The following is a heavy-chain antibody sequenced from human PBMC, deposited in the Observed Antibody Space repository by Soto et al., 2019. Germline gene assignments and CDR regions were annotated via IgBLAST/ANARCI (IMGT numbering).Heavy chain of an antibody. Sequence: GESLKISCKGSGYSFAGYWITWVRQKPGKGLEWMRRIDPSDSQTYYSPSFRGHVTISVTKSITTVFLQWSSLRASDTAMYYCATALRYFDRFSQRSPHYFDYWGQGTLVTVSS. V-gene: IGHV5-10-1*01. CDR2: IDPSDSQT. CDR3: ATALRYFDRFSQRSPHYFDY. CDR1: GYSFAGYW. J-gene: IGHJ4*02. D-gene: IGHD3-9*01.